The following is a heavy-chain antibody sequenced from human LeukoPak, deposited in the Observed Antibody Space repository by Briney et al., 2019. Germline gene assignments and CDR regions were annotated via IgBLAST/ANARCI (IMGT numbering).Heavy chain of an antibody. D-gene: IGHD7-27*01. Sequence: GGSLRLSCTASGFTFRNHEMNWVRQAPGKGLEWVAFIRYDGSNKYCADSVKGRFTISRDNSKNTLYLQMNSLRAEDTAVYYCAKDRGLTGDLRGFDYWGQGTLVTVSS. V-gene: IGHV3-30*02. CDR3: AKDRGLTGDLRGFDY. CDR1: GFTFRNHE. J-gene: IGHJ4*02. CDR2: IRYDGSNK.